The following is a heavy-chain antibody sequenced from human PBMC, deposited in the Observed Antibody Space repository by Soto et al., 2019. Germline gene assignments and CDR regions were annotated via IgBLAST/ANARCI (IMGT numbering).Heavy chain of an antibody. V-gene: IGHV3-74*01. CDR2: ISTDGDIT. J-gene: IGHJ5*02. CDR1: GFTFSSYW. Sequence: EVQLVESGGGLVQPGGSLRLSCAASGFTFSSYWMHWVRQTPGKGLVWVSRISTDGDITTYADXVKGRFTISRXNAKXXXXXXXXXXXXXXXXXXXXXXXXXXXXXWFDPWGQGTLVTVSS. CDR3: XXXXXXXXXWFDP.